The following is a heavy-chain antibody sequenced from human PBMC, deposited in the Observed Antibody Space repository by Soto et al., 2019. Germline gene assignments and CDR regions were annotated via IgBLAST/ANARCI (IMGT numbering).Heavy chain of an antibody. J-gene: IGHJ6*04. CDR3: AIGLGSGWKYYGIHV. CDR1: GDSVSSNSAV. D-gene: IGHD6-19*01. Sequence: SQTLSLTCAISGDSVSSNSAVWNWIRQSPSRGLEWLGRTYYRSKWYIDYAVSVKSRISINPDTSKNQVSLQLNSVTAEDTAVYFWAIGLGSGWKYYGIHVWGNGTKVTVSS. CDR2: TYYRSKWYI. V-gene: IGHV6-1*01.